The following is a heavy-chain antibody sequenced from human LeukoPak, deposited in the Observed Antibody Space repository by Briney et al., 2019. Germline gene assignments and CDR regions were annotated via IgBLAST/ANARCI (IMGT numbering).Heavy chain of an antibody. CDR2: IYYSGST. CDR1: GGSVSSGSYY. CDR3: ARDRAWYYDFWSGESL. V-gene: IGHV4-61*01. Sequence: SETLSLTCTVSGGSVSSGSYYWSWIRQPPGKGLEWIGYIYYSGSTNYNPSLKSRVTISEDTSKNQFSLKLSSVTAADTAVYYCARDRAWYYDFWSGESLWGQGTLVTVSS. D-gene: IGHD3-3*01. J-gene: IGHJ4*02.